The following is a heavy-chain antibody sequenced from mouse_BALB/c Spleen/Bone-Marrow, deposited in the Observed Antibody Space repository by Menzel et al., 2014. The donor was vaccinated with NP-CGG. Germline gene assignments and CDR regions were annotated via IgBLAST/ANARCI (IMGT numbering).Heavy chain of an antibody. CDR2: INPSSGYT. CDR1: GYTFTSYT. Sequence: LVESGAELARPGASVKMSCKASGYTFTSYTMHWVKQRPGQGLEWIGYINPSSGYTNYNQEFKDKATLTADKSSSTAYMQLSSLTSEDSAVYYCARGKGITFAYWGQGTLVTVSA. CDR3: ARGKGITFAY. V-gene: IGHV1-4*01. D-gene: IGHD2-4*01. J-gene: IGHJ3*01.